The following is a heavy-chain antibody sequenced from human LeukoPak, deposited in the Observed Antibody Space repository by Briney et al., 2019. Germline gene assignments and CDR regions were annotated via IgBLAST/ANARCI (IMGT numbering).Heavy chain of an antibody. V-gene: IGHV3-7*01. CDR3: ARVLQPPPIYFPYYFDY. J-gene: IGHJ4*02. Sequence: GGSLRLFCAASGFTFSSYWMSWVRQAPGKGLEWVANIKQDGSEKYYVDSVKGRFTISRDNAKNSLYLQMNSLRAEDTAVYYCARVLQPPPIYFPYYFDYWGQGTLVTVSS. CDR1: GFTFSSYW. D-gene: IGHD3-3*01. CDR2: IKQDGSEK.